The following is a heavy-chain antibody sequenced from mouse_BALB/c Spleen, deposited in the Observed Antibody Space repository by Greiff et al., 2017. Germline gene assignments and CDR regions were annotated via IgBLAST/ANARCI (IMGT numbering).Heavy chain of an antibody. CDR2: IWTGGGT. CDR1: GFSFTSYY. Sequence: VQLQESGPGLVAPSQSLSITCTASGFSFTSYYISWIRQPPGKGLEWLGVIWTGGGTNYYSAFMSRLSTSKDNSTSQVFLNMSSLQTDDTAKYYSVRGGSNYIFAYWGQGTLVTVSA. V-gene: IGHV2-9-2*01. CDR3: VRGGSNYIFAY. D-gene: IGHD2-5*01. J-gene: IGHJ3*01.